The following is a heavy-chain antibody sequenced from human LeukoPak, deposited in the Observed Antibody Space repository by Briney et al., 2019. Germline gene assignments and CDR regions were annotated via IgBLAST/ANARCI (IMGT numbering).Heavy chain of an antibody. Sequence: PGGSLRLSCAASGFTFSSYAMHWVRQAPGKGLEWVAVISYDGSNKYYADSVKGRFTISRDNSKNTLYLQMNSLRAEDTAVYYCARAGSSGWAGTSFIDYWGQGTLVTVSS. CDR2: ISYDGSNK. CDR3: ARAGSSGWAGTSFIDY. CDR1: GFTFSSYA. V-gene: IGHV3-30-3*01. J-gene: IGHJ4*02. D-gene: IGHD6-19*01.